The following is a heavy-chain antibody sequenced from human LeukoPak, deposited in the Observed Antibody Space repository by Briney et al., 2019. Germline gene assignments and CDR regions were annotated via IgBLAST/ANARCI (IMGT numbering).Heavy chain of an antibody. CDR1: GFTFNNYA. Sequence: PGGSLRLSCAASGFTFNNYAMTWVRQAPGKGLEWVSTITNNADTTYYADSVKGRFTISRDNSKNTLYLQMNRLRAEDTAVYYCAKTVTGYCSSTSCLNWFDPWGQGTLVTVSS. V-gene: IGHV3-23*01. CDR3: AKTVTGYCSSTSCLNWFDP. J-gene: IGHJ5*02. D-gene: IGHD2-2*01. CDR2: ITNNADTT.